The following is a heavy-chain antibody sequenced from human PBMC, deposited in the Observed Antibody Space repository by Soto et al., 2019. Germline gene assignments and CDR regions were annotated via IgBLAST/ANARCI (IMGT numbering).Heavy chain of an antibody. J-gene: IGHJ4*02. CDR1: GFTFSSCA. D-gene: IGHD6-19*01. Sequence: PGGSLRLNCAASGFTFSSCAMTWVRQAPGNGLEWVSAISGSGGSTYYADSVKGRFTISRDNSKNTLYLRMNSLRAEDTAVYYCAKVYSSGWASQYYFDYWGQGTLVTVSS. V-gene: IGHV3-23*01. CDR2: ISGSGGST. CDR3: AKVYSSGWASQYYFDY.